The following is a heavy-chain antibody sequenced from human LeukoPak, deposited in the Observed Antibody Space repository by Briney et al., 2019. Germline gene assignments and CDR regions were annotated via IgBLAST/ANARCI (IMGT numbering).Heavy chain of an antibody. CDR2: ISSSSSTI. CDR3: ARGPGATVTKSGFKVPRFDY. D-gene: IGHD4-17*01. Sequence: GGSLRLSCAASGFTFSSYSMNWVRQAPGKGLEWVSYISSSSSTIYYADSVKGRFTISRDNAKNSLYLQMNSLRAEDTAVYYCARGPGATVTKSGFKVPRFDYWGRGTLVTVSS. CDR1: GFTFSSYS. J-gene: IGHJ4*02. V-gene: IGHV3-48*01.